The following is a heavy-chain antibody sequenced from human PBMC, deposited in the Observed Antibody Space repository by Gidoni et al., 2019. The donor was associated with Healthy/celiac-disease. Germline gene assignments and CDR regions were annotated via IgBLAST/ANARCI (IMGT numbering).Heavy chain of an antibody. Sequence: EVQLVESGGGLVQPGRSLRLSCTASGFTFGEYAMSWFRQAPGKGLEWVGFIRSKAYGGTTEYAASVKGRFTISRDDSKSIAYLQMNSLKTEDTAVYYCTRDPDYADYWGQGTLVTVSS. CDR3: TRDPDYADY. J-gene: IGHJ4*02. D-gene: IGHD3-16*01. CDR2: IRSKAYGGTT. V-gene: IGHV3-49*03. CDR1: GFTFGEYA.